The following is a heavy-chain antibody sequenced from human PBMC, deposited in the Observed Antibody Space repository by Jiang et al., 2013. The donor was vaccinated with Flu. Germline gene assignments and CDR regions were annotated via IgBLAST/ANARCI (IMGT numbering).Heavy chain of an antibody. D-gene: IGHD3-3*01. CDR3: AHRRGDFWSGMDNWFDP. CDR2: IYWDDDK. V-gene: IGHV2-5*02. J-gene: IGHJ5*02. Sequence: KPTQTLTLTCTFSGFSLSTSGVGVGWIRQPPGKALEWLALIYWDDDKRYSPSLKSRLTITKDTSKNQVVLTMTNMDPVDTATYYCAHRRGDFWSGMDNWFDPWGQGTLVTVSS. CDR1: GFSLSTSGVG.